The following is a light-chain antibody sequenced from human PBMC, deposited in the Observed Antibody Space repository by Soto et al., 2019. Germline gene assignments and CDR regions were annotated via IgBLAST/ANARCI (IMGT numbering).Light chain of an antibody. J-gene: IGLJ1*01. CDR1: STDVGAYNY. CDR3: ISYTGKSASYV. CDR2: EVT. Sequence: SVLAQPASVSGSPGQLITISCTGTSTDVGAYNYVAWYQQHPGKAPKLIIYEVTNRPSGVSYRFSASKSGNTASLTISGLHSEDEADYYCISYTGKSASYVFGTGTKVTVL. V-gene: IGLV2-14*01.